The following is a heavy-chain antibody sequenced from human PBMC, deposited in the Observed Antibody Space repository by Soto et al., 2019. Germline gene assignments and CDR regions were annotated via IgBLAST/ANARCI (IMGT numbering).Heavy chain of an antibody. V-gene: IGHV4-34*01. Sequence: PSETLSLTCAVYGGSFSGYYWSWIRQPPGKGLEWIGEINHSGSTNYNPSPKSRVTISVDTSKNQFSLKLSSVAAADTAVYYCARLIAARGFSDYWGQGTLVTVSS. D-gene: IGHD6-6*01. CDR1: GGSFSGYY. J-gene: IGHJ4*02. CDR2: INHSGST. CDR3: ARLIAARGFSDY.